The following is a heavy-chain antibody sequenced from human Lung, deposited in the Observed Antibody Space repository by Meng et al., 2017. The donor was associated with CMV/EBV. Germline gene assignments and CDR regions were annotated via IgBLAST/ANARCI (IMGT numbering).Heavy chain of an antibody. D-gene: IGHD3-22*01. CDR3: ARFRVGGYSNDY. Sequence: SVKVFCKASGGTFSSYAISWVRQAPGQGLEWMGGIIPILGIANYAQKFQGRVTITADKSTSTAYMELSSLRSEDTAVYYCARFRVGGYSNDYWGQGTLVTVSS. CDR2: IIPILGIA. J-gene: IGHJ4*02. CDR1: GGTFSSYA. V-gene: IGHV1-69*10.